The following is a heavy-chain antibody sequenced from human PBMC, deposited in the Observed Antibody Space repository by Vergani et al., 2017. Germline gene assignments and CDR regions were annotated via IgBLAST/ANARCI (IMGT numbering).Heavy chain of an antibody. CDR1: GFTLSDHV. V-gene: IGHV3-72*01. J-gene: IGHJ4*02. D-gene: IGHD1-1*01. CDR2: SRNKARSYTT. CDR3: AKLTTPRTGGPFED. Sequence: EVQLVESGGGLVQPGGSLRLSCAASGFTLSDHVMDWVRQGPGKGLEWVGRSRNKARSYTTEYSASVKGRFTISRDDSRNSLYLQMNSLKTEDTAVYYCAKLTTPRTGGPFEDWGQGTLVTVSS.